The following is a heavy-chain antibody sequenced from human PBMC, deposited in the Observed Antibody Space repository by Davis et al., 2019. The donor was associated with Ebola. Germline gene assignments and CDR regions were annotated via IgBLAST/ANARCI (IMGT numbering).Heavy chain of an antibody. CDR1: GFTFSSYA. D-gene: IGHD2-2*01. J-gene: IGHJ4*02. Sequence: SLKISCAASGFTFSSYAMHWVRQAPGKGLEWVAVISYDGSNKYYADSVKGRFTISRDNSKNTLYLQMNSLRAEDTAVYYCARGGVYCSSTSCSRGYFDYWGQGTLVTASS. CDR2: ISYDGSNK. CDR3: ARGGVYCSSTSCSRGYFDY. V-gene: IGHV3-30-3*01.